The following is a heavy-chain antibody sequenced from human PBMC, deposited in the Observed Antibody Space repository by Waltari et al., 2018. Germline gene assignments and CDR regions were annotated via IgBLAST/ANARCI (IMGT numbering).Heavy chain of an antibody. CDR2: INHSGST. Sequence: QVQLQQWGAGLLKPSETLSLTCAVYGGSFSGYYWSWIRQPPGKGLEWIGEINHSGSTNYNPSLKSRVTMTTDTSTSTAYMELRSLRSDDTAVYYCARDGATVTVGPSDAFDIWGQGTMVTVSS. J-gene: IGHJ3*02. CDR1: GGSFSGYY. CDR3: ARDGATVTVGPSDAFDI. V-gene: IGHV4-34*01. D-gene: IGHD4-17*01.